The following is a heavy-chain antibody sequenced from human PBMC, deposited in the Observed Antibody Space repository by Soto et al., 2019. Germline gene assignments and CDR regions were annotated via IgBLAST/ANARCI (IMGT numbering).Heavy chain of an antibody. V-gene: IGHV1-3*01. CDR2: INAGNGNT. CDR1: GYTFTSYA. Sequence: ASVKVSCKASGYTFTSYAIHWVRQAPGQSLEWMGWINAGNGNTKYSQKFQGRVTITRDTSASTAYMELSSLRSEDTAVYYCARDRAIAVAGRSPGFDYWGQGTLVTVSS. D-gene: IGHD6-19*01. CDR3: ARDRAIAVAGRSPGFDY. J-gene: IGHJ4*02.